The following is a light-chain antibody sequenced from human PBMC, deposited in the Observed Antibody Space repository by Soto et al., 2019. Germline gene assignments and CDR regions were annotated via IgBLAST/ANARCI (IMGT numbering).Light chain of an antibody. CDR1: SSDVGGYDY. Sequence: QSALTQPASVSGSPGQSITISCTGTSSDVGGYDYVSWYQQHPGKAPKLMISDVSNRSSGVSNRFSGSESGHTASLTISGIQAEDEADYFCSSYTSSRTLVFGGGTKLTVL. CDR2: DVS. CDR3: SSYTSSRTLV. V-gene: IGLV2-14*01. J-gene: IGLJ2*01.